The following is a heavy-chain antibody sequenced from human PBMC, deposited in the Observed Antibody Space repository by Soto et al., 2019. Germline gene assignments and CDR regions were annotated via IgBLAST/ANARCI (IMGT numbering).Heavy chain of an antibody. J-gene: IGHJ4*02. CDR1: GFTFSSYW. D-gene: IGHD2-2*01. CDR2: IYPGDSDI. V-gene: IGHV5-51*01. Sequence: GGSLRLSCAASGFTFSSYWMSWVRQAPGKGLEWMGIIYPGDSDISYSPSFQGQVTISADKSISTAYLQWSSLKASDTAIYYCARPERYCSSTSCSYFDYWGKGTPVTVSS. CDR3: ARPERYCSSTSCSYFDY.